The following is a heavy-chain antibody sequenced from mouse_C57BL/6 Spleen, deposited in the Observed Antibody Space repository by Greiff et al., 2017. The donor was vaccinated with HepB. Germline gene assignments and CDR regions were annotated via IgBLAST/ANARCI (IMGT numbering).Heavy chain of an antibody. CDR1: GYTFTSYW. CDR3: ARSQLTGTWYFDV. V-gene: IGHV1-50*01. D-gene: IGHD4-1*01. CDR2: IDPSDSYT. Sequence: VQLQQPGAELVKPGASVKLSCKASGYTFTSYWMQWVKQRPGQGLEWIGEIDPSDSYTNYNQKFKGKATLTVDTSSSTAYMQLSSLTSEDSAVYYCARSQLTGTWYFDVWGTGTTVTVSS. J-gene: IGHJ1*03.